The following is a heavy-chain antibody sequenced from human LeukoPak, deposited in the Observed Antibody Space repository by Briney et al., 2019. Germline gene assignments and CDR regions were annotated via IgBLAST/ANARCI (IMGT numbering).Heavy chain of an antibody. D-gene: IGHD6-19*01. V-gene: IGHV3-48*03. CDR3: ARDSSWDY. CDR2: ISSSGSTK. J-gene: IGHJ4*02. CDR1: GFTFSTYE. Sequence: PGGSLRLSCAASGFTFSTYEMSWVRQAPGKGLEWVSYISSSGSTKNYAESVKGRFTISRDNAKNSLYLQMNSLRAEDTAVYYFARDSSWDYWGQGTLVTVSS.